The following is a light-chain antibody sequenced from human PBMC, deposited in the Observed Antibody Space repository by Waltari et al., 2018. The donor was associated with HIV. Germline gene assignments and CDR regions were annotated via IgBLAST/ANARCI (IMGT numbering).Light chain of an antibody. Sequence: LTQSSDTLSLSRGQRDTLSCRASQSVRILFGWYQQKPGQAPRLLIYDAFNRATGTPARFSGSGSGTDFTLTISSLEPDDFAVYYCQQQSNWPLTFGGGTKVEIK. V-gene: IGKV3-11*01. CDR2: DAF. J-gene: IGKJ4*02. CDR3: QQQSNWPLT. CDR1: QSVRIL.